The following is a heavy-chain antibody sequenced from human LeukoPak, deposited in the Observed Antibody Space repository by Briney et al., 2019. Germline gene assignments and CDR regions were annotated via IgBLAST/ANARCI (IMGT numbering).Heavy chain of an antibody. Sequence: SVKVSYEASGGTFSSYAISWVRQAPGQGLEWMGRIIPILGIANYAQKFQGRVTITADKSTSTAYMELSSLRSEDTAVYYCARDSGIYSGYEHANWGQGTLVTVSS. V-gene: IGHV1-69*04. CDR3: ARDSGIYSGYEHAN. CDR2: IIPILGIA. D-gene: IGHD5-12*01. J-gene: IGHJ4*02. CDR1: GGTFSSYA.